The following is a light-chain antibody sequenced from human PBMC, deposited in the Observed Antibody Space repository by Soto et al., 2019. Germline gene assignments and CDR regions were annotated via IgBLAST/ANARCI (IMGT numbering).Light chain of an antibody. V-gene: IGKV1-39*01. CDR1: QSITTY. Sequence: DIQMTQSPSSLSASVGDRVTITCRASQSITTYLNWYQQKPGKAPKLLIYATSSLQSGVPSRFSGSGSGPDFTLTISSLQPEDFATYYCQQSSSTTRTFGGGTQVDIX. CDR2: ATS. J-gene: IGKJ4*01. CDR3: QQSSSTTRT.